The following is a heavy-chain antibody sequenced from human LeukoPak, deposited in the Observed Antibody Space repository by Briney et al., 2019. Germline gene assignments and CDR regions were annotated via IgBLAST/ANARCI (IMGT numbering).Heavy chain of an antibody. CDR1: GYTFTTYY. J-gene: IGHJ3*02. CDR3: ASRSGVFDDAFDI. Sequence: ASVKVSCKASGYTFTTYYVHWVRQAPGQGLEWMGWINPNSGGTNYAQKFQGRVTMTRDTSISTAYMELSRLRSDDTAVYYCASRSGVFDDAFDIWGQGTMVTVSS. V-gene: IGHV1-2*02. CDR2: INPNSGGT. D-gene: IGHD2-15*01.